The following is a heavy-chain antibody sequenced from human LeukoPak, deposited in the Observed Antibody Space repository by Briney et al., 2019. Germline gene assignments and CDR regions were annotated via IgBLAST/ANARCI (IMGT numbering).Heavy chain of an antibody. CDR2: INSDGSST. D-gene: IGHD2-15*01. Sequence: LGGSLRLFCSASGFTFRSYWMHWVRQAPGKGLVWGSRINSDGSSTSYADSVKGRFTISRDNAKNTLYLQMNSLRAEDTAVYYCARDPGASIVDFGGQGTVVTVSA. CDR1: GFTFRSYW. V-gene: IGHV3-74*01. CDR3: ARDPGASIVDF. J-gene: IGHJ4*02.